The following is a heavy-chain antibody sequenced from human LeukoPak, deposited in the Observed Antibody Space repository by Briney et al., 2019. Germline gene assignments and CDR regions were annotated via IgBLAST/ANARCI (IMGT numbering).Heavy chain of an antibody. V-gene: IGHV3-23*01. J-gene: IGHJ4*02. D-gene: IGHD4-11*01. CDR1: GFTFSSYA. CDR2: INGGSVNT. Sequence: GGSLRLSCAASGFTFSSYAMSWVRQAPGKGLEWVSTINGGSVNTHYADSVGGRFTISRDNSKNTLFLQMNSLRDEDTAVYYCAKDLYSNYGPADYWGQGNLVTVSS. CDR3: AKDLYSNYGPADY.